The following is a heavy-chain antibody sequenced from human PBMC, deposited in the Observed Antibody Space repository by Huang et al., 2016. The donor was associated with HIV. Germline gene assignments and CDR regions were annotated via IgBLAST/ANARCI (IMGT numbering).Heavy chain of an antibody. J-gene: IGHJ4*02. CDR3: ARGYSSSWLYN. D-gene: IGHD6-13*01. CDR1: GFSFSSCN. V-gene: IGHV3-48*01. CDR2: ISETGSVI. Sequence: EEQLVESGGGLVQPGGSLRLSCAASGFSFSSCNMNGVRQAQGKGLEWISYISETGSVITYADSVKGRFTVSRDNAKNSLYLQMDSLRAEDTAVYYCARGYSSSWLYNWGQGTLVTVSS.